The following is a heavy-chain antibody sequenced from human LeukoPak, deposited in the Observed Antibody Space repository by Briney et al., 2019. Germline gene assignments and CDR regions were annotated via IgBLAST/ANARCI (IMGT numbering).Heavy chain of an antibody. CDR3: ARNSGSYREGYYFDY. J-gene: IGHJ4*02. CDR2: INHSGST. Sequence: SETLSLICAVYGGSFSGYYWSWIRQPPGKGLEWIGEINHSGSTNYNPSLKSRVTISVDTSKNQFSLKLSSVTAADTAVYYCARNSGSYREGYYFDYWGQGTLVTVSS. CDR1: GGSFSGYY. D-gene: IGHD1-26*01. V-gene: IGHV4-34*01.